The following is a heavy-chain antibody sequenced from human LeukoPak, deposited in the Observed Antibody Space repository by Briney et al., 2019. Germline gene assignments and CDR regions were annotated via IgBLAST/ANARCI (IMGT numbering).Heavy chain of an antibody. CDR2: IYPGDSDT. V-gene: IGHV5-51*01. Sequence: GESLKISCKGSGYGSGYSFTSHWIAWVRQMPGKGLEWMGIIYPGDSDTRYSPSFQGQVTISADKSINTAYLQWSSLKASDTAIYYCARWGVGTDELPFRWGQGTQVTVSS. CDR3: ARWGVGTDELPFR. J-gene: IGHJ4*02. CDR1: GYSFTSHW. D-gene: IGHD1-1*01.